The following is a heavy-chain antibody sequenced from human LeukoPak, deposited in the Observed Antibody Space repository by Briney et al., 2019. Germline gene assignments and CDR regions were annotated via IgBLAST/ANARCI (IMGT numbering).Heavy chain of an antibody. V-gene: IGHV1-18*01. J-gene: IGHJ4*02. CDR1: GYTFTSYG. D-gene: IGHD6-19*01. CDR2: SSAYNGNT. Sequence: ASVKVSCKASGYTFTSYGISWVRQAPGQGLEWMGWSSAYNGNTNYAQKLQGRVTMTTDTSTSTAYMELGSLRSDDTAVYYCARATIAVADLAEAYWGQGTLVTVSS. CDR3: ARATIAVADLAEAY.